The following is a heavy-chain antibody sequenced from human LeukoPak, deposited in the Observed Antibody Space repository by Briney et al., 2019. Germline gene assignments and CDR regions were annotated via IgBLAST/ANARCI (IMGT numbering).Heavy chain of an antibody. V-gene: IGHV3-30*18. CDR1: GFTFNSYG. Sequence: GRSLRLSCAASGFTFNSYGMHWVRQAPVKGLEWVAVLSFDGSYKHYADSVKGRFTISRDNSKNTLYLQMNSLRVDDTAVYYCAKGSFSNWFDYWGQGTLVTVSS. CDR2: LSFDGSYK. J-gene: IGHJ4*02. D-gene: IGHD4-11*01. CDR3: AKGSFSNWFDY.